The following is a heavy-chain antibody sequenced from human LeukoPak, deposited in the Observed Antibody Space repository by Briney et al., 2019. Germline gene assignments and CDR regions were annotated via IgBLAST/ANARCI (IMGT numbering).Heavy chain of an antibody. CDR3: ARAGITIVRGANRWFDP. CDR2: IYYTGST. J-gene: IGHJ5*02. V-gene: IGHV4-59*01. D-gene: IGHD3-10*01. CDR1: GGSISNYY. Sequence: SETLSLTCTVSGGSISNYYWSWIRQPPAKGLEWIGYIYYTGSTNYNPSFKSRVTISVDTSKNQFSLKMNSVNAEDTAVYFCARAGITIVRGANRWFDPWGQGTLVTVSS.